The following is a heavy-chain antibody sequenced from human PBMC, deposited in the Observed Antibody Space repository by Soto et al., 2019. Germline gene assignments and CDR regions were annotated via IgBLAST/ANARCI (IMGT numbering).Heavy chain of an antibody. CDR1: GFTFSSYG. Sequence: PGGSLRLSCAASGFTFSSYGMHWVRQAPGKGLEWVAVIWYDGSNKYYADSVKGRFTISRDNSKNTLYLQMNSLRAEDTAVYYCARDPRQGSSHGDYYFDYWGQGTLVTVSS. V-gene: IGHV3-33*01. CDR3: ARDPRQGSSHGDYYFDY. D-gene: IGHD4-17*01. J-gene: IGHJ4*02. CDR2: IWYDGSNK.